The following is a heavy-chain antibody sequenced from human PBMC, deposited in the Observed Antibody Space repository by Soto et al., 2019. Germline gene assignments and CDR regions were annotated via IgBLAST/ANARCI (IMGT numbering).Heavy chain of an antibody. V-gene: IGHV4-39*01. CDR3: ARGLRFLEWLPQNWFDP. CDR2: IYYSGST. Sequence: QLQLQESGPGLVKPSETLSLTCTVSGGSISSSSYYWGWIRQPPGKGLEWIGSIYYSGSTYYNPSLKSRVTISVDTSKNQFSLKLSSVTAADTAVYYCARGLRFLEWLPQNWFDPWGQGTLVTVSS. CDR1: GGSISSSSYY. D-gene: IGHD3-3*01. J-gene: IGHJ5*02.